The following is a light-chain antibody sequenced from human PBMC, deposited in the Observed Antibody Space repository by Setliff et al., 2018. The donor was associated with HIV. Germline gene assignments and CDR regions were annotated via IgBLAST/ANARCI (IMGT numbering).Light chain of an antibody. Sequence: QSALTQPASVSGSPGQSITISCTGTSSDVGGYNYVSWYQQHPGKVPKLMIYEVTKRPSGVSNRFSASKSGNTASLTISGLQAEDEADYYCSAYAGVGTVFGTGTKVTVL. CDR2: EVT. CDR3: SAYAGVGTV. CDR1: SSDVGGYNY. J-gene: IGLJ1*01. V-gene: IGLV2-23*02.